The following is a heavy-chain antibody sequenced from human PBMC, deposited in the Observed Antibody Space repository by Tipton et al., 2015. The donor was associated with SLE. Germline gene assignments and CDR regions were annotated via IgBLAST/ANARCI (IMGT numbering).Heavy chain of an antibody. V-gene: IGHV3-23*01. Sequence: SLRLSCAASGFAFNSYAVTWVRQAPGKGLEWVSDISGSGDSTFYADSVKGRFIISKDNSKNTVYLQMNGLRAEDTAIYYCARGKGSCSSASCYPPYYGMDVWGQGTTVTVSS. J-gene: IGHJ6*02. D-gene: IGHD2-2*01. CDR1: GFAFNSYA. CDR3: ARGKGSCSSASCYPPYYGMDV. CDR2: ISGSGDST.